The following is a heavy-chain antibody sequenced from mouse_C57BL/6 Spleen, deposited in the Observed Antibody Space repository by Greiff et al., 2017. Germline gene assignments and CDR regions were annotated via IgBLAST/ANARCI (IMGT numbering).Heavy chain of an antibody. D-gene: IGHD4-1*01. Sequence: QVQLQQPGAELVKPGASVKLSCKASGYTFTSYWMHWVKQRPGQGLEWIGMIHPNSGSTNYNEKFKSKATLTVDKSSSTAYMQLSSLTSEDSAVYYCARPGKGAWFAYWGQGTLVTVSA. CDR3: ARPGKGAWFAY. CDR1: GYTFTSYW. V-gene: IGHV1-64*01. CDR2: IHPNSGST. J-gene: IGHJ3*01.